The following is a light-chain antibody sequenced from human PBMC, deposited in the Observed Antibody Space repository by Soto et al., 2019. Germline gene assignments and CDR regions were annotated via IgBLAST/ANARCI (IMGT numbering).Light chain of an antibody. Sequence: EIVMTQSPATLSVSPGERVTLSCRASESLSTYLAWYQQKPGQAPRLLIYGASTKATGIPARFSGSGSATDFTLTISSLQSEDFAVYYCQSYNDWPFTFGQGTKGDIK. V-gene: IGKV3-15*01. CDR1: ESLSTY. J-gene: IGKJ2*01. CDR2: GAS. CDR3: QSYNDWPFT.